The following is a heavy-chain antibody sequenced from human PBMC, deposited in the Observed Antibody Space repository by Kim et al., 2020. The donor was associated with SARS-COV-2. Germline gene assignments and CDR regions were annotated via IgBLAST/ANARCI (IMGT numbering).Heavy chain of an antibody. CDR1: GFTVSSNY. D-gene: IGHD6-13*01. J-gene: IGHJ4*02. CDR3: ARDAEAAVGTWLGGYFDY. V-gene: IGHV3-53*01. Sequence: GGSLRLSCAASGFTVSSNYMSWVRQAPGKGLEWVSVIYSGGSTYYADSVKGRFTISRDNSKNTLYLQMNSLRAEDTAVYYCARDAEAAVGTWLGGYFDYWGQGTLVTVSS. CDR2: IYSGGST.